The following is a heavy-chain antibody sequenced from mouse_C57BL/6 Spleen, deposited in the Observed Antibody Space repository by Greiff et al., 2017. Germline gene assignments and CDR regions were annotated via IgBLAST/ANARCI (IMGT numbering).Heavy chain of an antibody. CDR2: INPYNGDT. CDR1: GYSFTGYF. V-gene: IGHV1-20*01. CDR3: ARSDDYFDY. Sequence: VQLKESGPELVKPGDSVKISCKASGYSFTGYFMNWVMQSHGKSLEWIGRINPYNGDTFYNQKFKGKATLTLDKSSSTAHMELRSLTSADSAVYYCARSDDYFDYWGQGTTLTVSS. J-gene: IGHJ2*01.